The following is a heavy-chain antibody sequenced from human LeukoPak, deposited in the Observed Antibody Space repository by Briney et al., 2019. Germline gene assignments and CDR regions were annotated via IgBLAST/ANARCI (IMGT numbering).Heavy chain of an antibody. CDR3: ARTSGSYRYYFDY. J-gene: IGHJ4*02. CDR2: IKQDGSEK. V-gene: IGHV3-7*01. D-gene: IGHD1-26*01. Sequence: GGSLRLSCAASGFTFSSYWMSWVRQAPGKGLEWVANIKQDGSEKYYVDSVKGRFTISRDNAKNSLYLQMNSLRAEDTAVYYCARTSGSYRYYFDYWGQGTLVTVSS. CDR1: GFTFSSYW.